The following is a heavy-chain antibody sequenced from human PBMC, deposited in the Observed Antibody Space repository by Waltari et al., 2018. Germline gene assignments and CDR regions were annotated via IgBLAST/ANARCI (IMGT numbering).Heavy chain of an antibody. V-gene: IGHV3-7*01. J-gene: IGHJ4*02. CDR2: IKQDGSEK. D-gene: IGHD5-12*01. CDR3: ARDAEYSGYAFDY. CDR1: GFTFSSYW. Sequence: EVQLLESGGGLVQPGGSLRLSCAASGFTFSSYWMSWVRQAPGKGLEWVANIKQDGSEKYYVDSVKGRFTISRDNAKNSLYLQMNSLRAEDTAVYYCARDAEYSGYAFDYWGQGTLVTVSS.